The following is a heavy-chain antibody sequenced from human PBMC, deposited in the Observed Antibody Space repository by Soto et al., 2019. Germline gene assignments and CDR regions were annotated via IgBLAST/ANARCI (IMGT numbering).Heavy chain of an antibody. J-gene: IGHJ3*02. CDR1: GYGFTSYW. Sequence: KISCKGSGYGFTSYWIGWVRQAPGQGLEWMGGIIPIFGTANYAQKFQGRVTITADESTSTAYMELSSLRSEDTAVYYCASETGTTLWHDAFDIWGQGTMVTVSS. CDR3: ASETGTTLWHDAFDI. D-gene: IGHD1-7*01. CDR2: IIPIFGTA. V-gene: IGHV1-69*01.